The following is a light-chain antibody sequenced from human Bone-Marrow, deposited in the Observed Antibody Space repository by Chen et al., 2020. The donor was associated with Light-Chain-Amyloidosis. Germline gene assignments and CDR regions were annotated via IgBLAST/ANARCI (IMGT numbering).Light chain of an antibody. CDR1: RSDFGPFNY. V-gene: IGLV2-8*01. CDR3: SSFAVSKIVL. Sequence: QSALTQPPSASGSPGQSVTISCTGARSDFGPFNYVSWYQQHPGKAPKLIMFDVNRRPSGVPGRFSGSKSGNTASPTVSGLQPDDEADYYCSSFAVSKIVLFGGGTKLTVL. CDR2: DVN. J-gene: IGLJ3*02.